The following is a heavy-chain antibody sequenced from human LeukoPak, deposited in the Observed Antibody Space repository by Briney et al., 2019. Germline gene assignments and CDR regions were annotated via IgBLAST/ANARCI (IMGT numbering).Heavy chain of an antibody. Sequence: ASVKVSCKASGYTFTDYYMHWVRQAPGQGLEWMGWINPHSGGTDHAQKFQGRVTMTRDTSISTAYMELSRLRSDDTAVYYCAKDLMRDRWFGESWGQGTLVTVSS. V-gene: IGHV1-2*02. J-gene: IGHJ5*02. CDR3: AKDLMRDRWFGES. CDR2: INPHSGGT. D-gene: IGHD3-10*01. CDR1: GYTFTDYY.